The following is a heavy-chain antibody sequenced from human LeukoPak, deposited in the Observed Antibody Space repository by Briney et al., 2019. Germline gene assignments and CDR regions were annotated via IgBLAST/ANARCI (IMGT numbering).Heavy chain of an antibody. CDR2: ISGSDDTM. D-gene: IGHD6-13*01. CDR1: GFTFSSSG. Sequence: PGGSLRLSCAASGFTFSSSGVSWVRQAPGKGLEWVSSISGSDDTMYYADSVKGRFTISRDNSKNTLYLQMNSLRAEDTAVYYCANNRYSSRWRGAFDVWGQGTMVTVSS. CDR3: ANNRYSSRWRGAFDV. J-gene: IGHJ3*01. V-gene: IGHV3-23*01.